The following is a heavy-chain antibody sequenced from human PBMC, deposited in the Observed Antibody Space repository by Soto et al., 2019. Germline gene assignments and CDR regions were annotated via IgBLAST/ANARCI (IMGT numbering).Heavy chain of an antibody. V-gene: IGHV4-38-2*02. Sequence: TSETLSLTCAVSGYSISSGYYWGWIRQPPGKGLEWIGSIYHSGSTYYNPSLKSRVTISVDTSKNQFSLKLSSVTAADTAVYYCARDIGYGSGSYYSPYYYYGMDVWGQGTTVTVSS. CDR2: IYHSGST. CDR3: ARDIGYGSGSYYSPYYYYGMDV. CDR1: GYSISSGYY. J-gene: IGHJ6*02. D-gene: IGHD3-10*01.